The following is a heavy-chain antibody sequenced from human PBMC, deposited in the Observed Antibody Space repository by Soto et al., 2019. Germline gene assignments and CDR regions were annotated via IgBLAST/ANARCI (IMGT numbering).Heavy chain of an antibody. J-gene: IGHJ6*02. CDR1: GGSFSGYY. D-gene: IGHD2-15*01. V-gene: IGHV4-34*01. CDR3: ARGLGYCSGGSCPGNYYYGMDV. Sequence: SETLSLTCAVYGGSFSGYYWSWIRQPPGKGLEWIGEINHSGSTNYNPSLKSRVTISVDTSKNQFSLKLSSVTAADTAVYYCARGLGYCSGGSCPGNYYYGMDVWGQGTTVTVSS. CDR2: INHSGST.